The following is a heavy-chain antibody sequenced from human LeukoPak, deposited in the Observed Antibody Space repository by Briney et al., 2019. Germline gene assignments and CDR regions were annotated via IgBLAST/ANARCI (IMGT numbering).Heavy chain of an antibody. Sequence: SETLSLTCTVSGGSISSSSYYWGWIRQPPWKGLEWIGSIYYSGSTYYNPSLKSRVTISVDTSKNQFSLKLSSVTAADTAVYYCAGDSRYFDYWGQGTLVTVSS. J-gene: IGHJ4*02. CDR1: GGSISSSSYY. CDR2: IYYSGST. V-gene: IGHV4-39*02. CDR3: AGDSRYFDY.